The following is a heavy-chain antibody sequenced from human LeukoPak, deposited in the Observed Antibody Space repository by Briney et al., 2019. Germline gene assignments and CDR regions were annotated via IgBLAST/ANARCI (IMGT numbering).Heavy chain of an antibody. CDR3: AKHSARYGGNAYFDS. J-gene: IGHJ4*02. CDR1: GGSISSGDYY. CDR2: MFHSGST. V-gene: IGHV4-61*03. D-gene: IGHD4-23*01. Sequence: SETLSLTCTVSGGSISSGDYYWSWIRQPPGKGLEWIGYMFHSGSTNCHPSLKSRVTFSIDASKNHFSLKLTSVTAADTAIYYCAKHSARYGGNAYFDSWGQGAPVTVSS.